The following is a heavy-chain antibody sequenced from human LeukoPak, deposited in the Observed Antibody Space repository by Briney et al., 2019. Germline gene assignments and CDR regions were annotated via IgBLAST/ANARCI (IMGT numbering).Heavy chain of an antibody. D-gene: IGHD5-24*01. CDR2: IFSSGNT. J-gene: IGHJ4*02. CDR3: ATTHRDGYEYGYFDH. V-gene: IGHV4-31*03. CDR1: GDSISGGGYY. Sequence: PSETLSLTCTVSGDSISGGGYYWSWIRQHPGKGLEWIGYIFSSGNTYYNPSLKSRVSISVDTSKSQFSLRLSSVTAADTAVYYCATTHRDGYEYGYFDHWGQGALVTVSS.